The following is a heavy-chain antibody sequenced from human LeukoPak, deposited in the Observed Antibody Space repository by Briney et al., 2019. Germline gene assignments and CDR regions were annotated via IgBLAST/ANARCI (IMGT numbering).Heavy chain of an antibody. CDR2: INTNTGNP. Sequence: ASVKVSCKASGYTFTSYAMNWVRQAPGQGLEWMGWINTNTGNPTYAQDFTGRFVFSLDTSVSTAYLQISGLKAEDTAVYYCARGLYYDFWSGYYTAVPYFDYWGQGTLVTVSS. V-gene: IGHV7-4-1*02. CDR3: ARGLYYDFWSGYYTAVPYFDY. CDR1: GYTFTSYA. J-gene: IGHJ4*02. D-gene: IGHD3-3*01.